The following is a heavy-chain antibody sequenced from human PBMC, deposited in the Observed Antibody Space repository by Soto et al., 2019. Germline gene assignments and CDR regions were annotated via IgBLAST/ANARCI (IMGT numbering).Heavy chain of an antibody. CDR2: INPNSGGT. Sequence: ASVKVSCKASGYTFTGYYMHWVRQAPGQGLEWMGWINPNSGGTNYAQKFQGWVTMTRDTSISTAYMELSRLRSDDTAVYYCARSGVPYCGGDCYSNADPLYAFDIWGQGTMVTVSS. J-gene: IGHJ3*02. CDR3: ARSGVPYCGGDCYSNADPLYAFDI. V-gene: IGHV1-2*04. D-gene: IGHD2-21*01. CDR1: GYTFTGYY.